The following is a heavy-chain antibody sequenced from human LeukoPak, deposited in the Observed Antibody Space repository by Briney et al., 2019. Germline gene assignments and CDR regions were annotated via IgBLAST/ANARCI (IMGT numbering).Heavy chain of an antibody. J-gene: IGHJ4*02. Sequence: GGSLRLSCAASGFTFSSYGMHWVRQAPGKGLEWVAFIRYDGSNKYYADSVKGRFTISRDNSKNTLYLQMNSLRADDTAVYYCAKDQTHFRVGEDYDTNILSHWGQGTLVTVSS. CDR3: AKDQTHFRVGEDYDTNILSH. V-gene: IGHV3-30*02. CDR1: GFTFSSYG. D-gene: IGHD4/OR15-4a*01. CDR2: IRYDGSNK.